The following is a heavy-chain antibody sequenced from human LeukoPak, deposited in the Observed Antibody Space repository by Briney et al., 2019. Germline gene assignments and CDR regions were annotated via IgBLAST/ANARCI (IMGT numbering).Heavy chain of an antibody. CDR2: IKQDGSDK. J-gene: IGHJ1*01. D-gene: IGHD5-12*01. Sequence: PGDSLRLSCAASGFTFTKYWMTWVRQAPGKGLEWVGNIKQDGSDKNYMDSVKGRFTISRDNTKNSVYLQMSSLRAEDTAVYYCARGRYSGYAAEYFQHWGQGTLVTVSS. CDR1: GFTFTKYW. CDR3: ARGRYSGYAAEYFQH. V-gene: IGHV3-7*01.